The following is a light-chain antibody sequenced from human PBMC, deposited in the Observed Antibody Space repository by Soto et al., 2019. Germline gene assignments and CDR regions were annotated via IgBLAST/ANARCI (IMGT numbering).Light chain of an antibody. Sequence: QSVLTQPPSVSGTPGQTVTISCSGSTSNIGSNPVNWYQQLPGTAPRLLISTNNQRPSGVPDRFSGSRSGTLASLAISGLQSEDEADYYCAAWDDRLNGPSYVFGTGTKVTVL. J-gene: IGLJ1*01. CDR1: TSNIGSNP. CDR3: AAWDDRLNGPSYV. V-gene: IGLV1-44*01. CDR2: TNN.